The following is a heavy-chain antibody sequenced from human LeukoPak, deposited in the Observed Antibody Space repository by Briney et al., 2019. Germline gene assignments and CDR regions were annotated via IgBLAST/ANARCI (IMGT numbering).Heavy chain of an antibody. CDR3: AREYWYFDL. CDR2: IKEDGSEK. Sequence: PGGSLRLSCVASGFNLNSRWMDWVRQAPGKGLEWVANIKEDGSEKNYADSVKGRFSISRDNAENSLYLQMNSLRVEDTPVYYCAREYWYFDLWGRGTLVTVSS. J-gene: IGHJ2*01. CDR1: GFNLNSRW. V-gene: IGHV3-7*01.